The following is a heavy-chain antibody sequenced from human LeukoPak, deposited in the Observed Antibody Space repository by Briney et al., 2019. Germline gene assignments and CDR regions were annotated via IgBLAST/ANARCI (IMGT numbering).Heavy chain of an antibody. CDR3: AHKESFSYDLRDHYFDH. J-gene: IGHJ4*02. V-gene: IGHV2-5*01. CDR2: IHWNNEK. D-gene: IGHD5-18*01. Sequence: SGPTLVNPTQTLTLTCTVSDFSLTTSGVGVAWIRQPPGKALEWLALIHWNNEKLYSPSPKTRLTITRDTAKNQVVLRMTNMGPVDTGTYYCAHKESFSYDLRDHYFDHWGQGTLVTVSS. CDR1: DFSLTTSGVG.